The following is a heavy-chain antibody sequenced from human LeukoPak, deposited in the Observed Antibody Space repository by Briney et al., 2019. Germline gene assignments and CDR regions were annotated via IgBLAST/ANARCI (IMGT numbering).Heavy chain of an antibody. CDR2: ISSSSYI. V-gene: IGHV3-21*01. CDR3: ARDSRATMIVVVRFDY. Sequence: GGSLRLSCAASGFTFSSYSMNWVRQAPGKGLEWVSSISSSSYIYYADSVKGRFTISRDNAKNSLYLQMNSLRAEDTAVYYCARDSRATMIVVVRFDYWGQGTLVTVSS. CDR1: GFTFSSYS. J-gene: IGHJ4*02. D-gene: IGHD3-22*01.